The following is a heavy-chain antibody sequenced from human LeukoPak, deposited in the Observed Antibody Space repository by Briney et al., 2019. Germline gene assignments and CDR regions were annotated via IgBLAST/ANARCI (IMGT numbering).Heavy chain of an antibody. D-gene: IGHD2-2*01. Sequence: SGGSLRLSCAASGFTFSSYDMHWVRQATGKGLEWVSAIGTAGDTYYPGSVKGRFTISRENAKNSLYLQMNSLRAGDTAVYYCARGRCSSTSCYFDYWGQEPWSPSPQ. CDR2: IGTAGDT. J-gene: IGHJ4*01. CDR3: ARGRCSSTSCYFDY. CDR1: GFTFSSYD. V-gene: IGHV3-13*01.